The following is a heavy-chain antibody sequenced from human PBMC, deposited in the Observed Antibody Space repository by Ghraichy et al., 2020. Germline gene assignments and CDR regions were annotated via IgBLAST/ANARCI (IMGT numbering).Heavy chain of an antibody. V-gene: IGHV4-4*07. J-gene: IGHJ4*02. CDR3: ARIVIVGATPPSYYFDY. CDR1: GGSISSYY. D-gene: IGHD1-26*01. Sequence: SETLSLTCTVSGGSISSYYWSWIRQPAGKGLEWIGRIYTSGSTNYNPSLKSRVTMSVDTSKNQFSLKLSSVTAADTAVYYCARIVIVGATPPSYYFDYWGQGTLVTVSS. CDR2: IYTSGST.